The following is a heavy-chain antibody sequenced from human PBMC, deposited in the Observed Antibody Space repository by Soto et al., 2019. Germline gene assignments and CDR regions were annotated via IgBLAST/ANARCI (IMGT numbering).Heavy chain of an antibody. Sequence: EVQLEESGGGLIKPGESLTLSCAASDFILSDAWMKWARQAPGKGLEWVGRIKSKAHGGTTDYAAPLKGRFTILRDDSKNTLYLQMNSLQTEDTAMYYCASYRDSSGLRRYNCWGQGALVTVSS. CDR2: IKSKAHGGTT. V-gene: IGHV3-15*07. CDR3: ASYRDSSGLRRYNC. CDR1: DFILSDAW. J-gene: IGHJ4*02. D-gene: IGHD3-22*01.